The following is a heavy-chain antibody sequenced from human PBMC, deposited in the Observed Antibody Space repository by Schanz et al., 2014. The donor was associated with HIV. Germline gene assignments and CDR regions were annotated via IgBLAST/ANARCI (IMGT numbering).Heavy chain of an antibody. CDR3: ARDRGQLGDAGMDV. CDR1: GFTFSTYA. Sequence: EVQLLESGGNLVQPGGSLRLSCTAFGFTFSTYAMSWVRQAPGKGLEWVSLISGSGGSTYYAYSVKGRFTISRDNSKNTLFLQMNSLRAEDTAVYYCARDRGQLGDAGMDVWGHGTTVTVSS. CDR2: ISGSGGST. J-gene: IGHJ6*02. D-gene: IGHD1-1*01. V-gene: IGHV3-23*01.